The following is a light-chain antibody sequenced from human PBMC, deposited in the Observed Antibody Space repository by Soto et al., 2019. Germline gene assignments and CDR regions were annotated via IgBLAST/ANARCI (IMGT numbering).Light chain of an antibody. CDR1: QSVSSSY. J-gene: IGKJ5*01. V-gene: IGKV3-20*01. CDR3: QQYGSSPRT. Sequence: EIVLTQSPGTLSLSPGERATLSCRASQSVSSSYLAWYQQKVGRAPRLLIYDASTRATGIPDRFSGSGSGTDFTLTITRLEPEDFAVYYCQQYGSSPRTFGQGTRLEMK. CDR2: DAS.